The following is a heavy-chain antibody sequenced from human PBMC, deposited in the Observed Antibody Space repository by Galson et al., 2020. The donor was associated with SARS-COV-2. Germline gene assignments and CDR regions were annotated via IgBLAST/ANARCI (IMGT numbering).Heavy chain of an antibody. CDR2: ISAYTGNT. D-gene: IGHD6-6*01. V-gene: IGHV1-18*01. J-gene: IGHJ6*02. CDR3: ALFSRSSSYYYYGVDV. Sequence: ASVKVSCKGSGYTFTNYGFSWVRQAPSQGLEWMGWISAYTGNTNYAQKFPGRVTMTTDTSTSTAYMELRSLRSDDTAIYYCALFSRSSSYYYYGVDVWGQGTTVTVSS. CDR1: GYTFTNYG.